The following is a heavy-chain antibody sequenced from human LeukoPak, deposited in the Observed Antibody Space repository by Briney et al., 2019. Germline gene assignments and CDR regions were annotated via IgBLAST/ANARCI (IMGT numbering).Heavy chain of an antibody. Sequence: GGSLRLSCAASGFTFSTYWMHWVRQAPGKGLVWVSRINSDGNSTRYADSVKGRFTISRDNSKNTLYLQMNSLRAEDTAVYYCAKAGAVVVVAAKYFDYWGQGTLVTVSS. V-gene: IGHV3-74*01. J-gene: IGHJ4*02. CDR2: INSDGNST. CDR1: GFTFSTYW. D-gene: IGHD2-15*01. CDR3: AKAGAVVVVAAKYFDY.